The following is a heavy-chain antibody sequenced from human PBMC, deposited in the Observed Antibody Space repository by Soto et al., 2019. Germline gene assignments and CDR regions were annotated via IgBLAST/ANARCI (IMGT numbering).Heavy chain of an antibody. CDR1: GGSISSYY. D-gene: IGHD5-18*01. Sequence: SETLSLTCTVSGGSISSYYWSWIRQPPGKGLEWIGYIYYSGSTNYNPSLKSRVTISVDTSKNQFSLKLSSVTAADTAVYYCVRGGREDTAFDYWGQGTLVTVSS. CDR2: IYYSGST. CDR3: VRGGREDTAFDY. V-gene: IGHV4-59*08. J-gene: IGHJ4*02.